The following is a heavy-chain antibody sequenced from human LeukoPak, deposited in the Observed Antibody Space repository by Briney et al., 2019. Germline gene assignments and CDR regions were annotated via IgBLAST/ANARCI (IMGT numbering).Heavy chain of an antibody. CDR2: ISSSSSYI. J-gene: IGHJ3*02. V-gene: IGHV3-21*01. CDR1: GFTFDDYA. D-gene: IGHD5-12*01. Sequence: AGGSLRLSCAASGFTFDDYAMHWVRHAPGKGLEWGSSISSSSSYIYYADSVKGRFTISRDNAKNSLYLQMNSLRAEDTAVYYCARVGSGYTNDAFDIWGQGTMVAVSS. CDR3: ARVGSGYTNDAFDI.